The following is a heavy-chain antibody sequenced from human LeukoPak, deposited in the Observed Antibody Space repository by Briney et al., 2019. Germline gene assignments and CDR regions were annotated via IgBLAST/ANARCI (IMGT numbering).Heavy chain of an antibody. Sequence: GGSLRLSCAASGFTFSSYSMNWVRQAPGKGLEWFSSITSRSTYINYADSAKGRFTISRDNAKNSLYLQMNSLRAEDTAVYYCARVLLGATTINYYYYYMDVWGKGTTVTVSS. J-gene: IGHJ6*03. CDR2: ITSRSTYI. CDR1: GFTFSSYS. V-gene: IGHV3-21*01. CDR3: ARVLLGATTINYYYYYMDV. D-gene: IGHD1-26*01.